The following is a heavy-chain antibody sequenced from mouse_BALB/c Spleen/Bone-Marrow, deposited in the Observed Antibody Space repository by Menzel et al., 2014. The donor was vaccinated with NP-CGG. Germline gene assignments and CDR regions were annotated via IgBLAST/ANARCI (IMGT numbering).Heavy chain of an antibody. CDR3: GGGGGGGGYWYFDV. D-gene: IGHD1-1*02. CDR2: ILPGSGST. CDR1: GYTFSSYW. Sequence: QVQLQQSGAELMKPGASVKISCKATGYTFSSYWIEWVKQRPGHGLEWIGEILPGSGSTNYNEKFKGKATFTADTSSNTAYMQPSSRPSEDSAVYCGGGGGGGGGYWYFDVWGAGTTVTVSS. V-gene: IGHV1-9*01. J-gene: IGHJ1*01.